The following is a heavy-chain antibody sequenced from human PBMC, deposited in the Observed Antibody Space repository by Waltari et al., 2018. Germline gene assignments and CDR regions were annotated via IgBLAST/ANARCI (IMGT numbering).Heavy chain of an antibody. D-gene: IGHD6-13*01. CDR1: GFTFSSSW. CDR2: INSDGSNT. J-gene: IGHJ4*02. CDR3: ARTGYSNSRADC. Sequence: EVQLVESGGGLVQPGGSLSLSCAASGFTFSSSWMHWVRQAPGKGRVGGSRINSDGSNTADADSVKGRVTISRDNAKNTLHLQMNSLRAEDTAVYYWARTGYSNSRADCRGQGTLVTVSS. V-gene: IGHV3-74*01.